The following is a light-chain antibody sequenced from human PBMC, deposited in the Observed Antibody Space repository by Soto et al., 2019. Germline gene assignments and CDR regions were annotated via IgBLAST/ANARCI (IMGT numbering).Light chain of an antibody. J-gene: IGLJ2*01. Sequence: QSVLTQPPSASGTPGQSVTISCSGSSSNIGSNYVYWYQQLPGTAPKLLIYSNNQRPSGVPDRFSGSKSGTSASLAISGLQSEDEADYYCAAWDDSLSAVIFGGGTKLTVL. V-gene: IGLV1-47*01. CDR1: SSNIGSNY. CDR3: AAWDDSLSAVI. CDR2: SNN.